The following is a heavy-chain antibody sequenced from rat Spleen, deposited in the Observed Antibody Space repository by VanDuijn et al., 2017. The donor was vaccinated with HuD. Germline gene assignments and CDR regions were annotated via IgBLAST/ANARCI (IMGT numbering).Heavy chain of an antibody. D-gene: IGHD1-2*01. V-gene: IGHV5-25*01. J-gene: IGHJ3*01. CDR1: GFIFSNYY. CDR3: ARLGIAAIGNWFGY. Sequence: EVQLVESGGGLVQPGRSMKLSCTASGFIFSNYYMAWVRQAPTKGLEWVASISIGGTNIYYRDSVKGRFTISRDNAKSTLYLQMDSLRSEDTATYYCARLGIAAIGNWFGYWGQGTLVTVSS. CDR2: ISIGGTNI.